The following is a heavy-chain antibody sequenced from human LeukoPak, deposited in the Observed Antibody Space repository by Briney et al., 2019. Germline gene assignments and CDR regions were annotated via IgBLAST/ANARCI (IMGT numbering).Heavy chain of an antibody. V-gene: IGHV5-51*01. Sequence: GESLKISCKGSGYSFTSYWIGWVRQMPGKGLEWMGIIYPGDSDTRYSPSFQGQVTISADKSISTAYLQWSSLKASDTAMYYCARRLSSGGSCYPFDYWGQGTLVTVSS. CDR2: IYPGDSDT. J-gene: IGHJ4*02. CDR1: GYSFTSYW. CDR3: ARRLSSGGSCYPFDY. D-gene: IGHD2-15*01.